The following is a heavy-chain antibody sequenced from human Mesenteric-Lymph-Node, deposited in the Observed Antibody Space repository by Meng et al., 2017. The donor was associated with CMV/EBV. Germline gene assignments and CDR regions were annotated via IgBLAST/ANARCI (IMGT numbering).Heavy chain of an antibody. Sequence: CAVSGFTYITYAMSWVRQAPGKGLGWVSTISSGGGSTFYADAVKGRFTISRDNSKDTLYLQMNSLRAEDTAVYFCVKDGGNTHWYFDLWGRGTLVTISS. D-gene: IGHD3-16*01. V-gene: IGHV3-23*01. CDR1: GFTYITYA. CDR2: ISSGGGST. J-gene: IGHJ2*01. CDR3: VKDGGNTHWYFDL.